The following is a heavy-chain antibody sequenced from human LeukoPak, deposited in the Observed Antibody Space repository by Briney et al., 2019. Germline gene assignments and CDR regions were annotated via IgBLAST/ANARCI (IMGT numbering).Heavy chain of an antibody. D-gene: IGHD3-10*01. CDR1: GFTFSSYA. V-gene: IGHV3-30*04. Sequence: GGSLRLSCAASGFTFSSYAMHWVRQAPGKGLEWVAIIAYDGSNKYYADSVKGRFTISRDNSKNTLYLQMNSLRAEDTAVYYCARDYGAKGLDYWGQGTLVTVSS. J-gene: IGHJ4*02. CDR2: IAYDGSNK. CDR3: ARDYGAKGLDY.